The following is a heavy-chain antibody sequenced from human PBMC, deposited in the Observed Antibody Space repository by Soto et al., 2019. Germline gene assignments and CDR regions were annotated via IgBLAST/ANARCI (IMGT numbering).Heavy chain of an antibody. Sequence: PGESLKISCKGSGYSFTSYWIAWVRQVPGKGLELMGVIYPGDSDIRYSPSFQGQVTISADKSISTAYLQWSSLKASDSAMYFCARLQYCISTSCYSGGPCDYWGQGTLVTVSS. CDR2: IYPGDSDI. D-gene: IGHD2-2*01. J-gene: IGHJ4*02. V-gene: IGHV5-51*01. CDR3: ARLQYCISTSCYSGGPCDY. CDR1: GYSFTSYW.